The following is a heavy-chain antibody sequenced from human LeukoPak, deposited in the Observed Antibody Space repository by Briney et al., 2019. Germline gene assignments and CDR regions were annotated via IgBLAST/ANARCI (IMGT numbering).Heavy chain of an antibody. V-gene: IGHV3-23*01. Sequence: GGSLRLSCAASGFTFSSYAMSWVRQAPGKGLEWVSAISGSGGSTYYADSVKGRFTISRDNSENTLYLQMNSLRAEDTAVYYCAKLSGWYYGGDYWGQGTLVTVSS. CDR2: ISGSGGST. CDR1: GFTFSSYA. CDR3: AKLSGWYYGGDY. D-gene: IGHD6-19*01. J-gene: IGHJ4*02.